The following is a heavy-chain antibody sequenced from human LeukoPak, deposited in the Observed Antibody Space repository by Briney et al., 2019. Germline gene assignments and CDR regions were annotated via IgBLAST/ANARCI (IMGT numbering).Heavy chain of an antibody. Sequence: SETLSLTCTVSGGSMSSYYWSWIRQPPGKGLEWIGYIYYSGSTNYNPSLKSQVTILVDTSKNQFSLKLRSVTAADTAMYYCAREYSSSWYLDWFDPWGQGTLVTVSS. D-gene: IGHD6-13*01. CDR2: IYYSGST. J-gene: IGHJ5*02. CDR3: AREYSSSWYLDWFDP. CDR1: GGSMSSYY. V-gene: IGHV4-59*01.